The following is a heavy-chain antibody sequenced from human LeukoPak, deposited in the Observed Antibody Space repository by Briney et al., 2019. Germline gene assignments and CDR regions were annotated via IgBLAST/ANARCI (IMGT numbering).Heavy chain of an antibody. CDR3: AREGACPGPTDWLLPSNYYGMDV. D-gene: IGHD3-9*01. V-gene: IGHV1-69*04. Sequence: SVKVSCKASGGTXSSYAISWVRQAPGQGLEWMGRIIPILGIANYAQKFQGRVTITADKSTSTAYMELSSLRSEDTAVYYCAREGACPGPTDWLLPSNYYGMDVWGQGTTVTVSS. CDR2: IIPILGIA. J-gene: IGHJ6*02. CDR1: GGTXSSYA.